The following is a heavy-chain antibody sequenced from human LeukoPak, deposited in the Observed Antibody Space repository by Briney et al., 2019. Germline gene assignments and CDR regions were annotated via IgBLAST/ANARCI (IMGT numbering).Heavy chain of an antibody. J-gene: IGHJ4*02. CDR1: GFTFSSYS. Sequence: PGGSLRLSCAASGFTFSSYSMNWVRQAPGKGLEWVSSISSSSSTIYYADSVKGRFTISRDNAKNSLYLQMNSLRAEDTAVYYCAREGADSSGQPLEYWGQGTLVTVSS. CDR2: ISSSSSTI. V-gene: IGHV3-48*04. D-gene: IGHD3-22*01. CDR3: AREGADSSGQPLEY.